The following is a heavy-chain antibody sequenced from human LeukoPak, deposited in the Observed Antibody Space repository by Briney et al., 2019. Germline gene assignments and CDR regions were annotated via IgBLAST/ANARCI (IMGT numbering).Heavy chain of an antibody. CDR1: GFTFSSYW. Sequence: PGGSLRLSCAASGFTFSSYWMHWVRQAPGKGLVWVSRINGDGSSTSYADSVKGRFTISRDNAKNTLYLQMNSLRAEDTAVYYCASAASDYYGSGSYYNYWGQGTLVTVSS. V-gene: IGHV3-74*01. CDR2: INGDGSST. J-gene: IGHJ4*02. CDR3: ASAASDYYGSGSYYNY. D-gene: IGHD3-10*01.